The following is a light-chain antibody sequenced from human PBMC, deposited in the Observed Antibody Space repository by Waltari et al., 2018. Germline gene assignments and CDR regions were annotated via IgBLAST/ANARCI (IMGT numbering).Light chain of an antibody. Sequence: QSALTQPASVSGSPGQSVTIFCAGTSNDVGGYNSVSWYQEHPGQAPRVIIYDVSGRRSGVSDRFSGSKSGNTASLTISGLQAEDEADYYCSSQSSNDVVLFGGGTKLTVL. J-gene: IGLJ2*01. CDR1: SNDVGGYNS. CDR3: SSQSSNDVVL. V-gene: IGLV2-14*01. CDR2: DVS.